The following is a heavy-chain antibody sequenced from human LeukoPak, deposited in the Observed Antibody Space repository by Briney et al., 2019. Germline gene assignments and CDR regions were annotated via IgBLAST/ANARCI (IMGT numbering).Heavy chain of an antibody. V-gene: IGHV4-59*08. CDR2: IYYSGST. D-gene: IGHD5-12*01. CDR1: GGSISSYY. Sequence: SGTLSLTCTVSGGSISSYYWSWIRQPPGKGLEWIGYIYYSGSTSYNPSLKSRVTISVDTSKNQFSLKLSSVTAADTAVYYCARSEEMATISFDYWGQGTLVTVSS. CDR3: ARSEEMATISFDY. J-gene: IGHJ4*02.